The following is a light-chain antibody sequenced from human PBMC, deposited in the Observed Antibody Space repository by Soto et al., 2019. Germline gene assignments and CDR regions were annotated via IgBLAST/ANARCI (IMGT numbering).Light chain of an antibody. CDR3: SSYAGSNVL. CDR2: DVS. CDR1: PSDVGGYNS. V-gene: IGLV2-8*01. Sequence: QSVLTQPPSASGSPGQSVTISCTGTPSDVGGYNSVSWYQQYPGKAPKLMIYDVSKRPSGVPDRFSGSKFGNTASLTVSGLQAEDEANYYCSSYAGSNVLFGGGTKVTVL. J-gene: IGLJ2*01.